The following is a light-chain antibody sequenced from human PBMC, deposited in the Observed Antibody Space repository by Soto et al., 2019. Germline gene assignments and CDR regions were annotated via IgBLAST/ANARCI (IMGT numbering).Light chain of an antibody. V-gene: IGLV2-8*01. CDR1: SSDVGGYNF. CDR2: EVN. J-gene: IGLJ2*01. Sequence: QSALTQPPSASGSPGQSVTISCTGTSSDVGGYNFVSWYQQHPGKAPKLMIYEVNKRPSEVPDRFSGSKSGNTASLTVSGLQAEDEADYYCSSYAGSNNPHVVFGGGTKLTVL. CDR3: SSYAGSNNPHVV.